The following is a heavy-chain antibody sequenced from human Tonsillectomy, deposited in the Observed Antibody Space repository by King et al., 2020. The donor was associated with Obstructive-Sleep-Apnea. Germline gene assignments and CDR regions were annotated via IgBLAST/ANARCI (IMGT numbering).Heavy chain of an antibody. Sequence: HVQLVESGGGVVQPGTSLRLSCAASGFTFSNFAMHWVRQAPGKGLEWGAVMSHDENRKYYAASVKGRFTISRDSSKNTLFLQMSSLRAEDTAVYYCAKDHGYSGAQYYFDYWGQGTLVTVSS. J-gene: IGHJ4*02. V-gene: IGHV3-30*18. CDR2: MSHDENRK. D-gene: IGHD6-25*01. CDR3: AKDHGYSGAQYYFDY. CDR1: GFTFSNFA.